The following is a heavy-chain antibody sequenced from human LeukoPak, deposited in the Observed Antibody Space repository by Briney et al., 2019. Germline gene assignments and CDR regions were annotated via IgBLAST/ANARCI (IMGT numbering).Heavy chain of an antibody. Sequence: GESLKISCKGSGYSFTNYWIGWVRRIPGKGLEWMGIIYPGDSDTRYSPSFQGQVTISADKSISTAYLQWSSLQASDTAMYYSARRGDYCSADNCYPWWFDPWGQGTLVTVFS. J-gene: IGHJ5*02. D-gene: IGHD2-15*01. CDR3: ARRGDYCSADNCYPWWFDP. CDR1: GYSFTNYW. V-gene: IGHV5-51*01. CDR2: IYPGDSDT.